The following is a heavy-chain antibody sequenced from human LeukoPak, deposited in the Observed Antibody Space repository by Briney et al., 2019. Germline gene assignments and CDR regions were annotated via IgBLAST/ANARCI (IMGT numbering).Heavy chain of an antibody. CDR2: ISYDGSNK. D-gene: IGHD4-23*01. Sequence: GGSLRLSCAASGFTFSSYAMHWVRQAPGKGLEWVAVISYDGSNKYYADSVKGRFTISRDNSKNTLYPQMNSLRAEDTAVYYCARAGTTVANFDYWGQGTLVTVSS. CDR3: ARAGTTVANFDY. V-gene: IGHV3-30-3*01. CDR1: GFTFSSYA. J-gene: IGHJ4*02.